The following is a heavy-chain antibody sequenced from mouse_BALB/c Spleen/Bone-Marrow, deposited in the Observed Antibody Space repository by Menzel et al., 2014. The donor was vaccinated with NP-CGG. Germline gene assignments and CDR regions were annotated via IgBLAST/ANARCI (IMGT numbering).Heavy chain of an antibody. V-gene: IGHV5-6-3*01. Sequence: EVHLVESGGGLVQPGGSLKLSCAASGFTFSSYGMSWVRQTPDKRLELVATINSNGGSTYYPDSVKGRFTISRDNAKNTQYLQMSSLKSEDTAMYYCARVWYFDYWGQGTSLTVSS. J-gene: IGHJ2*03. CDR1: GFTFSSYG. CDR3: ARVWYFDY. CDR2: INSNGGST.